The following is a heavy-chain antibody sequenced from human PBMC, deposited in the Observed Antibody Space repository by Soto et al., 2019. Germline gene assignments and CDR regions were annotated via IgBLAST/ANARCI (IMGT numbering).Heavy chain of an antibody. J-gene: IGHJ3*02. CDR2: INDSGST. CDR3: ARGSTYGDYAYSFDI. CDR1: GGSFSGYY. D-gene: IGHD4-17*01. Sequence: SETLSLTCAVYGGSFSGYYWNWIRQPPGKGLEWIGEINDSGSTNYNPSLKSRLTISVDTSKNQFSLKLSSVTAADTAVYYCARGSTYGDYAYSFDIWGQGTMVTVSS. V-gene: IGHV4-34*01.